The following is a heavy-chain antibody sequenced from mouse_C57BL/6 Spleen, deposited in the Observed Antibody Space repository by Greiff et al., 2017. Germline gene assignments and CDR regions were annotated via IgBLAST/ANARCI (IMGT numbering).Heavy chain of an antibody. CDR3: ARSWAITTVAYFDY. Sequence: EVQLQQSGPELVKPGASVKISCKASGYTFTDYYMNWVKQSHGKSLEWIGDINPNNGGTSYNQKFKGKDTLTVDKSSSTAYMELRSLTSEDSAVYYCARSWAITTVAYFDYWGQGTTLTVSS. V-gene: IGHV1-26*01. CDR1: GYTFTDYY. D-gene: IGHD1-1*01. J-gene: IGHJ2*01. CDR2: INPNNGGT.